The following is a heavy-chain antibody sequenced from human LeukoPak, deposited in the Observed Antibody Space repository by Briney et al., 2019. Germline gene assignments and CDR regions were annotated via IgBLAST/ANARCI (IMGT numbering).Heavy chain of an antibody. CDR1: GFTFSSYA. CDR2: ISYDASNK. CDR3: AKGPHDRGYWYFDL. V-gene: IGHV3-30-3*01. Sequence: GGTLRLSCAASGFTFSSYAMHWVRQAPGKGLEGVAVISYDASNKYCADSVKGRFTISRDNSKNTLYLQMNSLRAEDTAVYYCAKGPHDRGYWYFDLWGRGTLVTVSS. J-gene: IGHJ2*01.